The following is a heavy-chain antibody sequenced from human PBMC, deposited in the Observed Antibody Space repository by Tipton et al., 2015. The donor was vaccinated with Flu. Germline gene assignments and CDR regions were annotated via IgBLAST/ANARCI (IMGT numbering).Heavy chain of an antibody. CDR2: ISGSGAST. CDR1: GFTFSSYH. Sequence: SLRLSCAASGFTFSSYHMSWVRQAPGKGLEWVSAISGSGASTYFADSVKGRFTISRDNSKNTLYLQMNSLRVEDTAVYYCAKGGAARPEFRGQGTLVTVSP. J-gene: IGHJ4*02. V-gene: IGHV3-23*01. D-gene: IGHD6-6*01. CDR3: AKGGAARPEF.